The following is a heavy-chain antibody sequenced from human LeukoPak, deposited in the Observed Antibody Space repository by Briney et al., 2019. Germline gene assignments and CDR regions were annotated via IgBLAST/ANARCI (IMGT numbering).Heavy chain of an antibody. CDR3: GFSNYVYGGMDV. J-gene: IGHJ6*02. CDR2: MNPNSGNT. D-gene: IGHD4-11*01. Sequence: ASGKLSCKASGYTFTSYDINWVRQAPGQGLGLRGGMNPNSGNTGYAQKFQGRVTMTRNTSISTAYMELSSLRSEATAVYYCGFSNYVYGGMDVWGQGTTVTVSS. CDR1: GYTFTSYD. V-gene: IGHV1-8*01.